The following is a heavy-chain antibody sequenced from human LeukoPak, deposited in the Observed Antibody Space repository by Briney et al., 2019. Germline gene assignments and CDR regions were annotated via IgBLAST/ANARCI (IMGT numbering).Heavy chain of an antibody. CDR1: GFTFDDYG. J-gene: IGHJ5*02. Sequence: GGSLRLSCAASGFTFDDYGMSWVRQAPGKGLEWVSGINWNGGSTGYADSVKGRFTNSRDNAKNSLYLQMNSLRAEDTALYYCARDRAYGSGSYSNWFDPWGQGTLVTVSS. D-gene: IGHD3-10*01. CDR3: ARDRAYGSGSYSNWFDP. V-gene: IGHV3-20*04. CDR2: INWNGGST.